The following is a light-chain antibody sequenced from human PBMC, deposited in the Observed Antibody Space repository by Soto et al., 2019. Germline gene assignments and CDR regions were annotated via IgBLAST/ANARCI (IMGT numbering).Light chain of an antibody. Sequence: QSALTQPPSASGSPGQSVTISCTGSNSDVGGYNYVSWLQQYPGKAPKLIIYEVTKRPSGVPDRFSGSKSGNTASLTVSGLQAEDEADYFCTSYAGSDNFDVFGSGTKLTVL. V-gene: IGLV2-8*01. CDR1: NSDVGGYNY. CDR2: EVT. J-gene: IGLJ1*01. CDR3: TSYAGSDNFDV.